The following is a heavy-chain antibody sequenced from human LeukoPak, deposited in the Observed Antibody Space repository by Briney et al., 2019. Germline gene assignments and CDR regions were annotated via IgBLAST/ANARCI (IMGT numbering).Heavy chain of an antibody. Sequence: GGSLRLSCAASGFTFSSYAMHWVRQAPGKGLEWVAVISYDGSNKYYADSVMGRFTISRDNSKNTLYLQMNSLRAEDTAVYYCARDKDDYGSGNHWFDPWGQGTLVTVSS. J-gene: IGHJ5*02. D-gene: IGHD3-10*01. CDR2: ISYDGSNK. V-gene: IGHV3-30*04. CDR1: GFTFSSYA. CDR3: ARDKDDYGSGNHWFDP.